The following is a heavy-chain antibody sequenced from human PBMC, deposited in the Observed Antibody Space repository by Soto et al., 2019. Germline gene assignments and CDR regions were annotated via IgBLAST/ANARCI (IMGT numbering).Heavy chain of an antibody. J-gene: IGHJ4*02. CDR1: GFTFSRHS. Sequence: EVQLVESGGGLVKPGGSLRLSCAASGFTFSRHSMNWVRQAPGKGLEWVSSISSSSSYIYYADSVKGRFTISRDNAKNSLYLQMNSLRAEDTAVYYCARDHIAAAAFAGPDYWGQGTLVTVSS. CDR2: ISSSSSYI. V-gene: IGHV3-21*01. D-gene: IGHD6-13*01. CDR3: ARDHIAAAAFAGPDY.